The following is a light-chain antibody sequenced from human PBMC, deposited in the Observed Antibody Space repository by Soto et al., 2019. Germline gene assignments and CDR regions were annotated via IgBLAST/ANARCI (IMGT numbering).Light chain of an antibody. CDR1: QTVTSTF. V-gene: IGKV3-20*01. CDR2: GAS. CDR3: HQYDSSRT. Sequence: EIVLTQSPGTLSLSPGERATLSCRASQTVTSTFLAWYQQKPGQAPRLLIYGASRRATGIPDRFSGSGDGTDFTLTITRLEPEDFAVYYCHQYDSSRTFGQGTKVEMK. J-gene: IGKJ1*01.